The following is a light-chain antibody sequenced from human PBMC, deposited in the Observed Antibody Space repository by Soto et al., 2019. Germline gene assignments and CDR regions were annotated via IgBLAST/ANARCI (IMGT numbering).Light chain of an antibody. J-gene: IGKJ3*01. CDR1: QTVTNNF. Sequence: EIAMTQYPVTLPLPPRESTALSCRASQTVTNNFLARYQQIPGQAPRLLIFGASSRATGVPDRLGGSGSGTAVSLTISSLEPEAFAGYYCQLYGSSPLSTLGPGTKV. CDR2: GAS. CDR3: QLYGSSPLST. V-gene: IGKV3-20*01.